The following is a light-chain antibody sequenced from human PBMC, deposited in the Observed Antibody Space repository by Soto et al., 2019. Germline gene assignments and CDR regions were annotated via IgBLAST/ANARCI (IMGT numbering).Light chain of an antibody. CDR1: HSVSSNY. V-gene: IGKV3-20*01. Sequence: EIVLTQSPDTLSLSPGERATLSCRTSHSVSSNYLAWYQQKPGQAPRLLIYGAYSRATAIPDRISGSGSGTDFTLTISRLEPEDFAVYYCQQYGSSSWTFGQGTKVDIK. CDR3: QQYGSSSWT. J-gene: IGKJ1*01. CDR2: GAY.